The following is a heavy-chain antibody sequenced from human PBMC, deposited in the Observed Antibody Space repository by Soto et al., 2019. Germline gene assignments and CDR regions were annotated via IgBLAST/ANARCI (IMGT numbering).Heavy chain of an antibody. D-gene: IGHD3-22*01. CDR2: FYHGGST. Sequence: SDTLSLTCAVSVYSLSSGYYWGWLRPPPGRGLEWIGSFYHGGSTYYYPALKGRGTLAIDMTNNHVSLILNSVTAADTAVYYCARVGPGIPYYDDSSHYTFENGVDPWGQGTRVIVSS. CDR3: ARVGPGIPYYDDSSHYTFENGVDP. CDR1: VYSLSSGYY. J-gene: IGHJ5*02. V-gene: IGHV4-38-2*01.